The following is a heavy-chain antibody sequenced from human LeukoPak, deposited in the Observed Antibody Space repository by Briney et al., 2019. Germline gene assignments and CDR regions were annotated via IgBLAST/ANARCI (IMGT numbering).Heavy chain of an antibody. V-gene: IGHV3-23*01. CDR1: GFTFSSYA. CDR3: AQDYYDSSGYYGLDY. J-gene: IGHJ4*02. Sequence: GGSLRLSCEASGFTFSSYAMSWVRQAPGKGLEWVSVISGSGGITHYADSVKGRFTISRDNSKNTPYLQMNSLRAEDTAVYYCAQDYYDSSGYYGLDYWGQGTLVTVSS. CDR2: ISGSGGIT. D-gene: IGHD3-22*01.